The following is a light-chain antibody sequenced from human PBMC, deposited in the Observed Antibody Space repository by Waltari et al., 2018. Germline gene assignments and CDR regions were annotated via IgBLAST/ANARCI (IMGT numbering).Light chain of an antibody. Sequence: QSALTQPASVSGSPGQSITISCTGTSSDAGGYNYVSWYQQHPGKAPKLMVYDVIKRPSGVSNRFSGSKSGNTASLTISGLQAEDEADYYCNSYAGSSSWVFGGGTKLTVL. J-gene: IGLJ3*02. CDR3: NSYAGSSSWV. V-gene: IGLV2-14*01. CDR2: DVI. CDR1: SSDAGGYNY.